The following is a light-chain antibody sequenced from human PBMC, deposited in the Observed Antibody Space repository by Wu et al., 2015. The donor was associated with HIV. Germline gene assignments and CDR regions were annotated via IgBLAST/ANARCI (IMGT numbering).Light chain of an antibody. Sequence: EVVLTQSPSTLSVSPGERATLSCRASQSVSSSYLVWYQQKPGQAPRLLIYGASSRATGIPDRFSGSGSGTDFTLTISRLEPEDFAVYFCQQYGTSPGTFGPGT. CDR3: QQYGTSPGT. CDR2: GAS. V-gene: IGKV3-20*01. J-gene: IGKJ3*01. CDR1: QSVSSSY.